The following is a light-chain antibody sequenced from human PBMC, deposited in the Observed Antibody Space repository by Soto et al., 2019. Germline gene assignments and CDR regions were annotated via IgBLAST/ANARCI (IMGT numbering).Light chain of an antibody. CDR3: SSYISSSTLNV. CDR2: DVS. V-gene: IGLV2-14*03. J-gene: IGLJ1*01. CDR1: SIDVGGYNY. Sequence: QSVLTQAASVSGSPGQWISISCPGTSIDVGGYNYVSWYQHHPGKAPKLMIYDVSKRPSGVSNRFSGSKSGNTASLTISGLQAEDEADYYCSSYISSSTLNVFGTGTKVTGL.